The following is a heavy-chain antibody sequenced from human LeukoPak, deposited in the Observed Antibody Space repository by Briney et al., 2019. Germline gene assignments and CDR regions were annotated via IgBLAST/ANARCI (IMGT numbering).Heavy chain of an antibody. CDR3: ARDGGYCSGGNCYSED. Sequence: GGSLRLSCAASGFTFSDYYMTWIRQAPGKGLEWVSYISSSGSYINYADSVKGRFTISRDNAKNSLYLQMNSLRAEDTAVYYRARDGGYCSGGNCYSEDWGQGTLVTVSS. J-gene: IGHJ4*02. V-gene: IGHV3-11*06. D-gene: IGHD2-15*01. CDR1: GFTFSDYY. CDR2: ISSSGSYI.